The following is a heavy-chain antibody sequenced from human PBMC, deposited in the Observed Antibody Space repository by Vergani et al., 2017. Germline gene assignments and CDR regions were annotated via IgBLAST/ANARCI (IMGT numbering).Heavy chain of an antibody. CDR3: ARAYYDFWGGYYGTFDY. CDR1: GGSFSGYY. CDR2: INHSGST. J-gene: IGHJ4*02. V-gene: IGHV4-34*01. Sequence: QVQLQQWGAGLLKPSETLSLTCAVYGGSFSGYYWSWIRQPPGKGLEWIGEINHSGSTNYNPSLKSRVTISVDTSKNQFSLKLSSVTAADTAVYYCARAYYDFWGGYYGTFDYWGQGTLVTVSS. D-gene: IGHD3-3*01.